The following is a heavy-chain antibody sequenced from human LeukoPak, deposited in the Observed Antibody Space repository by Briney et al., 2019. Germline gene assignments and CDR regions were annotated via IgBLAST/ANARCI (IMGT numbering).Heavy chain of an antibody. Sequence: GGSLRLSCAASGFTFSSYAMSWVRQAPGKGLEWVSSISSSSSYIYYADSVKGRFTISRDNAKNSLYLQMNSLRAEDTAVYYCARGWVGYDPFAAFDIWGQGTMVTVSS. CDR2: ISSSSSYI. V-gene: IGHV3-21*01. CDR1: GFTFSSYA. CDR3: ARGWVGYDPFAAFDI. D-gene: IGHD5-12*01. J-gene: IGHJ3*02.